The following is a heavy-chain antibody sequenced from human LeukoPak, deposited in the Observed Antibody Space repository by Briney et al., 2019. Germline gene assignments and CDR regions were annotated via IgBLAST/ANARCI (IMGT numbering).Heavy chain of an antibody. CDR3: ARAEWIFGVVIPRAFDI. Sequence: KPSQTLSLTGTVSGGSISSGGYYWSWIRQHPGKGLEWIGYIYYSGSTYYNPSLKSRVTISVDTSKNQFSLKLSSVTAADTAVYYCARAEWIFGVVIPRAFDIWGQGTMVTVSS. J-gene: IGHJ3*02. CDR2: IYYSGST. CDR1: GGSISSGGYY. V-gene: IGHV4-31*03. D-gene: IGHD3-3*01.